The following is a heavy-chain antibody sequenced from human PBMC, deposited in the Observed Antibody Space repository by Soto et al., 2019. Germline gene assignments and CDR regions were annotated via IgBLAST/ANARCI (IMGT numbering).Heavy chain of an antibody. V-gene: IGHV3-48*02. Sequence: PGGSLRLSCAASGFAFSSHSMYWVRQAPGKGLEWVSYISSSGISIHYADSVKGRFTISRDNARNSLSLQMNSLRDDDTAVYYCAKGRVDTAYFDYWGQGNLVTVSS. CDR3: AKGRVDTAYFDY. D-gene: IGHD2-15*01. J-gene: IGHJ4*02. CDR2: ISSSGISI. CDR1: GFAFSSHS.